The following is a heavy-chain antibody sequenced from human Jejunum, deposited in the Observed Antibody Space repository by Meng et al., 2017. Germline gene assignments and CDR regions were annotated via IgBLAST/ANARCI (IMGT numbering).Heavy chain of an antibody. CDR1: GFTFTTYW. Sequence: GESLKISCAASGFTFTTYWMHWVRQVPGKGLVWVSRISNDGTGTRYADSVKGRFTISRDNAENTLYLQMNSLRAEDTAVYFCARSLIDTTMIDYWGQGTLVTVSS. CDR2: ISNDGTGT. CDR3: ARSLIDTTMIDY. V-gene: IGHV3-74*01. D-gene: IGHD5-18*01. J-gene: IGHJ4*02.